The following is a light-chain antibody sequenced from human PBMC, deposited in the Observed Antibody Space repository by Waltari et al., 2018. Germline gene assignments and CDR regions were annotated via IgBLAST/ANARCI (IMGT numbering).Light chain of an antibody. J-gene: IGKJ4*01. V-gene: IGKV4-1*01. Sequence: DIVMTQSPDSLAVSLGERATINCKSSQSVLYSYNNNNYLAWYQQKPGQPPKLLIYWASTRESGVPDRFSGSGSGTDFTLTIISLQAEDVAVYYCQQYYSTLLTFGGGTKVEIK. CDR1: QSVLYSYNNNNY. CDR3: QQYYSTLLT. CDR2: WAS.